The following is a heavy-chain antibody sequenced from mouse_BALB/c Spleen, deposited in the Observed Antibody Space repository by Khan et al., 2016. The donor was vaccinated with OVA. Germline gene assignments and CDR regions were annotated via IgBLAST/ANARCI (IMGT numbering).Heavy chain of an antibody. V-gene: IGHV9-3-1*01. J-gene: IGHJ4*01. CDR2: INTYTGEP. CDR3: ARPPYFSYTLDH. CDR1: GYTFTNYG. D-gene: IGHD2-10*01. Sequence: QIQLVQSGPELKKPGETVKISCKASGYTFTNYGINWVRQSPGKALKWMGWINTYTGEPTSADDFKGRFAFSLDTSASTAYLQINNLKNEDTATYCCARPPYFSYTLDHWGQGTSVTVSS.